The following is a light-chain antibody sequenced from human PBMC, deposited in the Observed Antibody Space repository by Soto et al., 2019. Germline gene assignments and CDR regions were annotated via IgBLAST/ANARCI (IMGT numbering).Light chain of an antibody. J-gene: IGKJ4*01. CDR2: SAS. V-gene: IGKV3-15*01. CDR1: QSIRNN. CDR3: QQYKNWPPFT. Sequence: EIVMTHSPATLSVPAREIATLSCRASQSIRNNLAWYQQKLGQAPRLLIYSASIRATGIPARFSGSGSGTAFTLTISSLQSEDFAVYYCQQYKNWPPFTFGGGTKVEIK.